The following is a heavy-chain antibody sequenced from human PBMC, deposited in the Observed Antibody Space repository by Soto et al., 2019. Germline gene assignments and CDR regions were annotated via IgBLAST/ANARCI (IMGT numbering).Heavy chain of an antibody. J-gene: IGHJ4*02. V-gene: IGHV3-30*03. D-gene: IGHD3-10*01. CDR3: VGGQYYFDY. CDR1: GFPFTSSG. Sequence: QVQLVESGGGVVQPGRSLRLSCAASGFPFTSSGMHWVREGPDKGLEWVAIRSYDGSDKYYADYVKGRFTISRDNSKNTLYLQMNSLRPEDTALYYCVGGQYYFDYRGQGNLVIVSS. CDR2: RSYDGSDK.